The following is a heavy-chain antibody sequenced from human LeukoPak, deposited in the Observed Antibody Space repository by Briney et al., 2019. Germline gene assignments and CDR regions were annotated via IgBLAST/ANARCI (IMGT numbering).Heavy chain of an antibody. V-gene: IGHV4-39*07. Sequence: SETLSLTCTVSGGSISSSTYYWGWIRQPPWKGLEWIGRIYYTGSTSYYPSLKSRVTISVDTSKNQFSLKLSSVTAADTAVYYCARGYCRGGSCYSVFDYWGQGTLVTVSS. CDR3: ARGYCRGGSCYSVFDY. CDR1: GGSISSSTYY. J-gene: IGHJ4*02. D-gene: IGHD2-15*01. CDR2: IYYTGST.